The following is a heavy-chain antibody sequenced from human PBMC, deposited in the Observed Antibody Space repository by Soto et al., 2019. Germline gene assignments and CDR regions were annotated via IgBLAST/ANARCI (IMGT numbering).Heavy chain of an antibody. V-gene: IGHV3-48*01. CDR1: GFTFSSYS. Sequence: LRLSCAASGFTFSSYSMVWVRQAPGKGLEWLSHISTRSSANDYADSVKGRFTISRDDAKNSLYLQMSSLRAEDTAVYYCARDVHWAFDYWGQGTLVTVSS. CDR2: ISTRSSAN. D-gene: IGHD7-27*01. J-gene: IGHJ4*02. CDR3: ARDVHWAFDY.